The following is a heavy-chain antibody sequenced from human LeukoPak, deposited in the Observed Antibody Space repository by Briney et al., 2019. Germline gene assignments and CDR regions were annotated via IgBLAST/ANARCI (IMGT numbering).Heavy chain of an antibody. J-gene: IGHJ4*02. CDR1: GFTFTDTY. CDR2: ISPSGTDI. D-gene: IGHD5/OR15-5a*01. Sequence: GGSLRLSCAVSGFTFTDTYMTWIRQAPGKGLESLSYISPSGTDISYADSVKGRFTISRDNAKNSLYLQMNSLRAEDTAVYYCARQKYLRGPDVEYFDYWGQGTLVTVSS. V-gene: IGHV3-11*04. CDR3: ARQKYLRGPDVEYFDY.